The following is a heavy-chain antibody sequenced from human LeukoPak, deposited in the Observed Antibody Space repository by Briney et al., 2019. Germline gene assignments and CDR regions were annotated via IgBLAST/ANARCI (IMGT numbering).Heavy chain of an antibody. CDR1: GFTFSSYG. CDR3: ARDYCGGDCYRFDY. Sequence: GTSLRLSCAASGFTFSSYGMHWVRQAPGKGLEWVAVVSYSGDNKYYADSVKGRFTISRDNSKNTLYLQMNSLRAEDTAVYYCARDYCGGDCYRFDYWGQGTLVTVSS. CDR2: VSYSGDNK. D-gene: IGHD2-21*02. V-gene: IGHV3-30*03. J-gene: IGHJ4*02.